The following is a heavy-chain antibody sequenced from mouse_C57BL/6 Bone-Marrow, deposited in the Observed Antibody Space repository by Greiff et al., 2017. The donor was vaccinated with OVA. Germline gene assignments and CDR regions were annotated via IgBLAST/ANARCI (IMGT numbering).Heavy chain of an antibody. Sequence: EVQRVESGGGLVQPKGSLKLSCAASGFSFNTYAMNWVRQAPGKGLEWVARIRSKSNNYATYYADSVKDRFTISRDDSESMLYLQMNNLKTEDTAMYYCVRPLYDGPFAYWGQGTLVTVSA. CDR3: VRPLYDGPFAY. V-gene: IGHV10-1*01. CDR1: GFSFNTYA. J-gene: IGHJ3*01. CDR2: IRSKSNNYAT. D-gene: IGHD2-3*01.